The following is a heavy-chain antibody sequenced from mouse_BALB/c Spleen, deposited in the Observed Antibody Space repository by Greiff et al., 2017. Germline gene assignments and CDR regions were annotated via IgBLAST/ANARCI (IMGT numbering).Heavy chain of an antibody. J-gene: IGHJ4*01. V-gene: IGHV7-3*02. Sequence: EVKLMESGGGLVQPGGSLRLSCATSGFTFTDYYMSWVRQPPGKALEWLGFIRNKANGYTTEYSVSVKGRFTISRDNSQIILYLQMNTLRAEDSATYYCARDRNYAMDYWGQGTSVTVSS. CDR1: GFTFTDYY. CDR2: IRNKANGYTT. CDR3: ARDRNYAMDY.